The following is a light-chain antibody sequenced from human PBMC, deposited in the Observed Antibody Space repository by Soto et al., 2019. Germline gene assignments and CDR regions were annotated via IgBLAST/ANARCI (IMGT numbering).Light chain of an antibody. CDR1: TSDVGTYNF. CDR2: EVT. J-gene: IGLJ3*02. V-gene: IGLV2-23*02. CDR3: CSYAGSIPWV. Sequence: QSVLTQPASVSGSPGQSITISCTGTTSDVGTYNFVSWYQQHPGKAPKFLIYEVTKRPSGVSTRFSGSKSGNTASLTISGLQAEDEADYYCCSYAGSIPWVFGGGTKL.